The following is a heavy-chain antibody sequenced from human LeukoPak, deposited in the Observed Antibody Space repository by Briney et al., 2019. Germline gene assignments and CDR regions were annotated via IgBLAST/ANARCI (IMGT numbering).Heavy chain of an antibody. CDR3: ARARYCSSTSCHSGLY. V-gene: IGHV1-69*13. Sequence: SVKVSCKASGGTFSSYAISWVRQAPGQGLEWMGGIIPIFGTANYAQKFQGRVTITADESTSTAYMELSSLRSEDTAVYYCARARYCSSTSCHSGLYRGQGTLVTVSS. CDR1: GGTFSSYA. D-gene: IGHD2-2*01. CDR2: IIPIFGTA. J-gene: IGHJ4*02.